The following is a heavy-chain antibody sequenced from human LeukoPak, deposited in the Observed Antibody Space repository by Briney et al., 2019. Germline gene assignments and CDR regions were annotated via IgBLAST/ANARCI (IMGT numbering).Heavy chain of an antibody. CDR3: ARGLRAARLAS. CDR1: GGSFSGYY. CDR2: MNESGGT. J-gene: IGHJ5*02. V-gene: IGHV4-34*01. Sequence: PSEALSLTCAVSGGSFSGYYWSWIRQPPGKGPEWIGEMNESGGTTYNPSLKSRVTISVDTSKSQFSLKLSSVTAADTAVYYCARGLRAARLASWGQGTLVTVSS. D-gene: IGHD6-6*01.